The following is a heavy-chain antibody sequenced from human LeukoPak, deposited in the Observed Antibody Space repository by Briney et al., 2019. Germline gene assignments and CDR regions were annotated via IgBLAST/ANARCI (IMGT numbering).Heavy chain of an antibody. CDR2: IIPIFGTA. Sequence: AASVTVSCKASGGTFSSYAISWVRQAPGQGLEWMGGIIPIFGTANYAQKFQGRVTITADESTSTAYMELSSLRSGDTAVYYCARDGRAGLYGMDVWGQGTTVTVSS. CDR3: ARDGRAGLYGMDV. CDR1: GGTFSSYA. J-gene: IGHJ6*02. V-gene: IGHV1-69*13.